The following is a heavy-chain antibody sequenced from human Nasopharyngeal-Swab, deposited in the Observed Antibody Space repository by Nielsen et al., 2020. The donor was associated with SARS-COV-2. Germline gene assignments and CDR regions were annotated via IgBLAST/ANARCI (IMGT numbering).Heavy chain of an antibody. CDR3: AKDLLRFLEWSPMDV. J-gene: IGHJ6*02. CDR2: ISGSGGST. Sequence: GESLKISCAASGFTFSSYAMSWVPQAPGKGLEWVSAISGSGGSTYYADSVKGRFTISRDNSKNTLYLQMNSLRAEDTAVYYCAKDLLRFLEWSPMDVWGQGTTVTVSS. V-gene: IGHV3-23*01. CDR1: GFTFSSYA. D-gene: IGHD3-3*01.